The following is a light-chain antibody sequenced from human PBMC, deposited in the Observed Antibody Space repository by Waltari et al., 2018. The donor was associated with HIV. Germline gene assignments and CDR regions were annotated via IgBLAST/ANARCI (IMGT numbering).Light chain of an antibody. Sequence: QSVLTQPPSASGTPGQRVTISCSGSSSNIGSKYVYWYQQLPGTAPKLLIHRNNQGPSGVPDRFSGSKSGTAASLAISGLRSEDEADYYCAAWDDSLSGFWVFGGGTKLTVL. CDR2: RNN. CDR3: AAWDDSLSGFWV. CDR1: SSNIGSKY. J-gene: IGLJ3*02. V-gene: IGLV1-47*01.